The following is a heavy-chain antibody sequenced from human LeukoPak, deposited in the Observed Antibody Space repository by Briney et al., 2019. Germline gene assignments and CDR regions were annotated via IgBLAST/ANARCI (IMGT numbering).Heavy chain of an antibody. CDR3: ATERHQYFEY. CDR2: ITRDGGST. D-gene: IGHD2/OR15-2a*01. Sequence: GGSLRLSCAASGFTFDDYTMHWVRQAPGKGLKWVSLITRDGGSTFYADSVKGRFTISRDNSKNSLYVQMNSLRTEDTALYYCATERHQYFEYWGQGTLVTVSS. V-gene: IGHV3-43*01. CDR1: GFTFDDYT. J-gene: IGHJ4*02.